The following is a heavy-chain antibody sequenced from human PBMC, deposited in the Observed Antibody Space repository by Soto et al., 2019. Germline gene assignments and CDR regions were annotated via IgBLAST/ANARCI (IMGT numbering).Heavy chain of an antibody. CDR1: GFTFSDYY. CDR3: ASPTTFGY. V-gene: IGHV3-11*04. Sequence: GGSLRLSCAASGFTFSDYYMSWIRQAPGKGLEWVSYISSRTGSTIYYADSVKGRFTISRDNAKNTLYLQMNSLRAEDTAVYYCASPTTFGYWGQGTLVTVSS. J-gene: IGHJ4*02. D-gene: IGHD3-10*01. CDR2: ISSRTGSTI.